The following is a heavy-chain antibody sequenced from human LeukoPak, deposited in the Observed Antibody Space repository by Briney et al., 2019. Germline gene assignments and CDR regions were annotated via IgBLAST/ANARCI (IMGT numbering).Heavy chain of an antibody. CDR2: ISSSSTYI. CDR1: EFTFSSYN. J-gene: IGHJ4*02. CDR3: TREYTSNRYSDY. D-gene: IGHD6-13*01. V-gene: IGHV3-21*01. Sequence: GGSLRLSCVGSEFTFSSYNMNWVRQAPGKGLEWVSSISSSSTYIYYADSVKGRFTISRDNAKSTVYLQMNSLRAEDTALYYCTREYTSNRYSDYWGQGTPVTVSS.